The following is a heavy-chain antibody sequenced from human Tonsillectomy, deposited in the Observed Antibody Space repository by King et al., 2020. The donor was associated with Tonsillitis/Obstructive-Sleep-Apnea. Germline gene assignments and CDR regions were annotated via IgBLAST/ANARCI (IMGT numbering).Heavy chain of an antibody. J-gene: IGHJ4*02. CDR3: ARRGVVAATPGKY. Sequence: HGQLVQSGAEVKKPGASVKVSCKASGYTFTSYAIHWVRQAPGQRIEWMGWINADNGNTEYSQKFQGRVTFTRDTAASTAYMELSSLRSEDTAVYYCARRGVVAATPGKYWGQGSLVTVSS. CDR1: GYTFTSYA. D-gene: IGHD2-15*01. V-gene: IGHV1-3*01. CDR2: INADNGNT.